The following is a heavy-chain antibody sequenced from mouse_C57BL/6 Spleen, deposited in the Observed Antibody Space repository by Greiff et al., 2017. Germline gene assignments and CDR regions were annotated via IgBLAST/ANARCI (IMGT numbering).Heavy chain of an antibody. CDR3: ARSAGDY. CDR1: GYAFSSSW. Sequence: QVQLQEPGPELVKPGASVKISCKASGYAFSSSWMNWVKQRPGKGLEWIGRIYPGDGDTNYNGKFKGKATLTVDKSSSTAYMQLSSLTSEDSAVYFCARSAGDYWGKGTTLTVSS. CDR2: IYPGDGDT. V-gene: IGHV1-82*01. J-gene: IGHJ2*01.